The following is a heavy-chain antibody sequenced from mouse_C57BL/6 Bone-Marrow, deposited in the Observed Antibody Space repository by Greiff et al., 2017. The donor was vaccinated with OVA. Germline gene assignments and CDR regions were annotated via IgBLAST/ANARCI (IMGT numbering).Heavy chain of an antibody. V-gene: IGHV3-6*01. Sequence: ESGPGLVKPSQSLSLTCSVTGYSITSGYYWNWIRQFPGNKLEWMGYISYDGSNNYNPSLKNRISITRDTSKNQFFLKLNSVTTEDTATYYCARDESLYYGSSYGFAYWGQGTLVTVSA. CDR1: GYSITSGYY. D-gene: IGHD1-1*01. J-gene: IGHJ3*01. CDR3: ARDESLYYGSSYGFAY. CDR2: ISYDGSN.